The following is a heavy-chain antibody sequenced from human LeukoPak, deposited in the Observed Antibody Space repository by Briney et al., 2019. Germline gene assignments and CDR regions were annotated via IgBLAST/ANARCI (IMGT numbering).Heavy chain of an antibody. D-gene: IGHD6-19*01. Sequence: GASVKVSCKASGYTFTSYGISWVRQAPGQGLEWMGWISAYNGDTKYAQSLQGRATMTTDRSTSTAYLELRSLRSDDTAVYYCARDPSNSSGWKTWFDPWGQGTLVTVSS. CDR2: ISAYNGDT. J-gene: IGHJ5*02. CDR1: GYTFTSYG. CDR3: ARDPSNSSGWKTWFDP. V-gene: IGHV1-18*01.